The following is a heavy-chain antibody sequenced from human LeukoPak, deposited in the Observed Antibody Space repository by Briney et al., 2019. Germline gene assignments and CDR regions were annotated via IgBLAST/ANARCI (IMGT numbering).Heavy chain of an antibody. CDR3: AKSFPPESPGFLITMVRGVQYYYYYMDV. D-gene: IGHD3-10*01. V-gene: IGHV3-21*05. Sequence: GGSLRLSCAVSGFTFSSYSMNWVRQAPGKGLEWLSHISSSSSYIYYADSVKGRFTISRDNAKNSLYLQMNSLRAEDTAVYYCAKSFPPESPGFLITMVRGVQYYYYYMDVWGKGTTVTISS. CDR1: GFTFSSYS. CDR2: ISSSSSYI. J-gene: IGHJ6*03.